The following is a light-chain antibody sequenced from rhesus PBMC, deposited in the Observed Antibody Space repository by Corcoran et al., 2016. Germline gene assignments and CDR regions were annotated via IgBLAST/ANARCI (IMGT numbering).Light chain of an antibody. Sequence: EIVMTQSPATLSLSPGETATLSCRASESVGSYLACYQQQPGQAPKLLIHSAYFRATGIPDRFSGSGCRAEFTLTSSSLEPEDVGVYHCQQYNDLLLTFGGGTKVELK. V-gene: IGKV3-40*03. J-gene: IGKJ4*01. CDR1: ESVGSY. CDR2: SAY. CDR3: QQYNDLLLT.